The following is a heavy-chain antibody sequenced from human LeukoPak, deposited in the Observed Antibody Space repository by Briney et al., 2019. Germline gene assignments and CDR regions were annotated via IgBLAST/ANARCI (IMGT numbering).Heavy chain of an antibody. V-gene: IGHV4-38-2*01. Sequence: SETLSLTCAVSGYSISGGYYWGWIRQPPGKGLEWIGSVYHSGSTYYNPSLKSRVTISVDTSKNQFSLRLSSVTAADTAVYYCARRLGRPNTDIDYWGQGTLVTVSS. J-gene: IGHJ4*02. CDR2: VYHSGST. CDR3: ARRLGRPNTDIDY. CDR1: GYSISGGYY. D-gene: IGHD3-16*01.